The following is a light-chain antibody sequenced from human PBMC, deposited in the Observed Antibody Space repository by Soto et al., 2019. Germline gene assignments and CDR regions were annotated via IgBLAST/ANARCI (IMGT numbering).Light chain of an antibody. V-gene: IGKV3-20*01. Sequence: EVVLTQSPGTLPLSPGERATLSCRASEGVSSGYLAWYQQKPGQAPRLLIYGASRRATGIPDRFSGSGSGKDFTLTISRLDPEDFAVYHCQQYGRTPLTFGQGTKVEIK. CDR2: GAS. CDR1: EGVSSGY. CDR3: QQYGRTPLT. J-gene: IGKJ1*01.